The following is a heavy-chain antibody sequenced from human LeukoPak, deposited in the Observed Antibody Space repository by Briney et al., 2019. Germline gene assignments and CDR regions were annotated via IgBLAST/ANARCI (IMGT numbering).Heavy chain of an antibody. CDR3: ARTDCGGDCYPYNFDY. CDR1: GFTFSSYG. CDR2: IWYDGSNK. J-gene: IGHJ4*02. V-gene: IGHV3-33*01. Sequence: GGSLRLSCAASGFTFSSYGMHWVRQAPGKGLEWVAVIWYDGSNKYYADSVKGRFSISRDNSKNTLYLQMNSLGAEDTAVYYCARTDCGGDCYPYNFDYWGQGTLVTVSS. D-gene: IGHD2-21*02.